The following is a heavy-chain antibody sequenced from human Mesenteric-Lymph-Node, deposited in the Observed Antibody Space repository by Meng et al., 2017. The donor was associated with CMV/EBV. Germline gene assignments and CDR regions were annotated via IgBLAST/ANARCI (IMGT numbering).Heavy chain of an antibody. D-gene: IGHD5-18*01. CDR2: IYPGDSDT. J-gene: IGHJ4*02. Sequence: WKGAGYSFTSYWIGWVRQMPGKGLEWMGIIYPGDSDTRYSPSFQGQVTISADKSISTAYLQWSSLKASDTAMYYCARKRGYSSEADYWGQRTLVTVSS. CDR3: ARKRGYSSEADY. CDR1: GYSFTSYW. V-gene: IGHV5-51*01.